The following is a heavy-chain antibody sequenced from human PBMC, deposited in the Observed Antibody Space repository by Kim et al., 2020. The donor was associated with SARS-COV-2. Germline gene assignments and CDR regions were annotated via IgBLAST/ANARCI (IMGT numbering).Heavy chain of an antibody. CDR1: GFTFDDYA. CDR2: ISWNSGSI. J-gene: IGHJ4*02. Sequence: GGSLRLSCAASGFTFDDYAMHWVRQAPGKGLEWVSGISWNSGSIGYADSVKGRFTISRDNAKNSLYLQMNSLRAEDTALYYCAKGGPWGFGEAIDYWGQGTLVTVSS. D-gene: IGHD3-10*01. V-gene: IGHV3-9*01. CDR3: AKGGPWGFGEAIDY.